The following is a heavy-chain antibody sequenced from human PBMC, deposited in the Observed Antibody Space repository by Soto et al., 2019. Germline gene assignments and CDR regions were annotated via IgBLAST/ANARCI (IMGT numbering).Heavy chain of an antibody. J-gene: IGHJ6*02. V-gene: IGHV4-31*03. CDR3: ARALVDDYYGLDF. CDR1: GGSITRSPYY. CDR2: IYYTGST. Sequence: SETLSLTCTVSGGSITRSPYYWSWIRQLPGKGLEWIGYIYYTGSTYYNPSLTSRVFISMDRSENQFSLNLNFVTAADTAVYYCARALVDDYYGLDFWGQGTTVTV.